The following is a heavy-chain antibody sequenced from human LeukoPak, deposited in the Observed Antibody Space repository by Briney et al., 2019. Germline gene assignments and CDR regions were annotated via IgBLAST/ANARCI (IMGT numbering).Heavy chain of an antibody. CDR1: GGSISSSYYY. CDR3: ASVSIMITFGGVIPYFDY. J-gene: IGHJ4*02. CDR2: IYHSGST. V-gene: IGHV4-39*07. Sequence: SETLSLTCTVSGGSISSSYYYWGWIRQPPGKGLEWIGSIYHSGSTNYNPSLKSRVTISVDKSKNQFSLKLSSVTAADTAVYYCASVSIMITFGGVIPYFDYWGQGTLVTVSS. D-gene: IGHD3-16*02.